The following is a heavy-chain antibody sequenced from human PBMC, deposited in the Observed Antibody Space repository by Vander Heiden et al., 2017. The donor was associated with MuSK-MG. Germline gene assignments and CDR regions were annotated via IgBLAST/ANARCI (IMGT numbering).Heavy chain of an antibody. CDR1: GFTFRSHD. CDR3: VRVGSSAYDY. V-gene: IGHV3-13*01. J-gene: IGHJ4*02. Sequence: EEQLVESGGGLVQPGGSLRLACPASGFTFRSHDMHWVRQATGKGLEWVSAIGSAGETYYAASVKGRFSISRENAKNSLYLQMNSLRVADTAVYYCVRVGSSAYDYWGQGTLVTVSS. CDR2: IGSAGET. D-gene: IGHD3-10*01.